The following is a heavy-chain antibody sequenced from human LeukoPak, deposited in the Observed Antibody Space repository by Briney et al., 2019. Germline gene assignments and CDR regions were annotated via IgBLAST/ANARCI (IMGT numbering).Heavy chain of an antibody. CDR1: GGSFSSGGYY. Sequence: SETLSLTCTVSGGSFSSGGYYWGWLRQPPGTGLEWIGYIYYSGSTNYNPSLKSRVTISVDTSKNQFSLKLTSVTAADTAVYYCASKDYGDYSFDYWGQGTLVTVSS. J-gene: IGHJ4*02. CDR2: IYYSGST. D-gene: IGHD4-17*01. V-gene: IGHV4-61*08. CDR3: ASKDYGDYSFDY.